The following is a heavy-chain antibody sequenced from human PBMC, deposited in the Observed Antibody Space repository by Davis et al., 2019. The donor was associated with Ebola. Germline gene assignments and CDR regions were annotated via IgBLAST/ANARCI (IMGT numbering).Heavy chain of an antibody. CDR1: GYTFTSYG. Sequence: SVKVSCKASGYTFTSYGIGWVRQAPGQGLEWMGRIIPILGIANYAQKFQGRVTITADKSTSTAYMELSSLRSEDTAVYYCAGTYYYDSSGYSYWGQGTLVTVSS. J-gene: IGHJ4*02. CDR3: AGTYYYDSSGYSY. D-gene: IGHD3-22*01. CDR2: IIPILGIA. V-gene: IGHV1-69*04.